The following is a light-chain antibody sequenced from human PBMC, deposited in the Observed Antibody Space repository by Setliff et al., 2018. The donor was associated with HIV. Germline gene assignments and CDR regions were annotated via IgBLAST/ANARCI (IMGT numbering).Light chain of an antibody. CDR2: EVN. CDR1: SSDVGAYNH. J-gene: IGLJ3*02. CDR3: CSYAGSFIWV. V-gene: IGLV2-11*01. Sequence: SALAQPRSVSGSPGQSVTISCSGSSSDVGAYNHVSWYQQHPGKAPKLIIYEVNKRPSGVPDRFSGSKSGDTASLTMSGLQAEDESDYYCCSYAGSFIWVFGGGTQLTVL.